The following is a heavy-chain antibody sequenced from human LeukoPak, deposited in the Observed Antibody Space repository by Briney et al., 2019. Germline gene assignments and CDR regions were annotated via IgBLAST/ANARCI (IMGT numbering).Heavy chain of an antibody. CDR1: GDSVSSNSAT. J-gene: IGHJ4*02. CDR3: ARAGVVNSQTFDY. V-gene: IGHV6-1*01. D-gene: IGHD2-15*01. Sequence: SQTLSLTCAISGDSVSSNSATWNWIRQSPSRGLEWLGRTYYRSKWYNDYAVSVKSRITIKPDTSKNQFTLQLNSVTPEDTAVYYCARAGVVNSQTFDYWGQGTLVTVSS. CDR2: TYYRSKWYN.